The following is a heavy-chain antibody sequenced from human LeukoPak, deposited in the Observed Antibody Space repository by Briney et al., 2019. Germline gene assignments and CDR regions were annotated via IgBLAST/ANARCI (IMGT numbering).Heavy chain of an antibody. CDR3: AKDRGPFDY. V-gene: IGHV3-30*02. D-gene: IGHD3-10*01. CDR1: GFTFSSYG. CDR2: IRYDGSNK. J-gene: IGHJ4*02. Sequence: GGSLRLSCAASGFTFSSYGMHWVRQAPGKGLEWVAFIRYDGSNKYYADSVKDRFTISRDNSKNTLYLQMNSLRAEDTAVYYCAKDRGPFDYWGQGTLVTVSS.